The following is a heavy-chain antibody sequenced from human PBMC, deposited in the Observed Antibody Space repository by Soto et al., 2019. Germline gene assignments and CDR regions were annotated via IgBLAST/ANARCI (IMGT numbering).Heavy chain of an antibody. Sequence: QVQLQESGPGLVKPSQTLSHTCTVSGGSISSGGYYWSWIRQHPGKGLEWIGYIYYSGSTYYNPSLKSRVTISVDTSKNQFSLKLSSVTAADTAVYYCATYDSSDYYSGSPIGWFDPWGQGTLVTVSS. V-gene: IGHV4-31*03. CDR2: IYYSGST. D-gene: IGHD3-22*01. J-gene: IGHJ5*02. CDR1: GGSISSGGYY. CDR3: ATYDSSDYYSGSPIGWFDP.